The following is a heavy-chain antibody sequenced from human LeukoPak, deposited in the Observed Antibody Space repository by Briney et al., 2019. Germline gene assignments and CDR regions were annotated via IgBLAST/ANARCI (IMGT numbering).Heavy chain of an antibody. D-gene: IGHD4-11*01. CDR1: GFAFSSYW. Sequence: PGGSLRLSCVASGFAFSSYWMSWVRQAPGKGLGLVANISPDGSAEDYVDSVRGRFAISRDNAKRSLYLQMNSLSPEDTAVYYCANQAYSQFDYWGQGTLVSVSS. CDR3: ANQAYSQFDY. CDR2: ISPDGSAE. V-gene: IGHV3-7*01. J-gene: IGHJ4*02.